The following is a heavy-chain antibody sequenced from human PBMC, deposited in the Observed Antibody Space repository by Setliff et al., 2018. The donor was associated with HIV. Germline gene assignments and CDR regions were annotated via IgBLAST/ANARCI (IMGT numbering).Heavy chain of an antibody. CDR1: GYTFTDYY. D-gene: IGHD4-17*01. CDR2: VDPEDGET. J-gene: IGHJ4*02. V-gene: IGHV1-69-2*01. Sequence: ASVKVSCKVSGYTFTDYYMHWVQQAPGKGLEWMGLVDPEDGETIYAEKFQGRVTITADTSTDTAYMELRSLRSDDTAVYYCARGQYGDELFDYWGQGTLVTVSS. CDR3: ARGQYGDELFDY.